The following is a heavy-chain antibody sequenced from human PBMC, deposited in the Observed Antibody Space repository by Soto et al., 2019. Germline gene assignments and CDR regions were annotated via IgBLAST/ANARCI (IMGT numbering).Heavy chain of an antibody. D-gene: IGHD5-18*01. Sequence: GKGLEWIGEINHSGSTNYTPSLKSRVTISVDTSKNQFSLKPSSVTAADTAVYYCARGAKRGYSYGALGYWGQGTPVTVSS. CDR3: ARGAKRGYSYGALGY. V-gene: IGHV4-34*01. J-gene: IGHJ4*02. CDR2: INHSGST.